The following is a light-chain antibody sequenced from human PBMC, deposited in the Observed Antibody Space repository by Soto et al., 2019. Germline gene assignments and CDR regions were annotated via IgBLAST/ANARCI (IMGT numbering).Light chain of an antibody. CDR1: QSVTSSY. V-gene: IGKV3-20*01. Sequence: EIVLTQSPGTLSLSPGERATLSCRASQSVTSSYLAWYQQKPGQAPRLLIYGASSRATGIPDRISGSGSGTDFTLTISRLEPEDFAVYYCQHYGSSSWTFGQGTKVEMK. J-gene: IGKJ1*01. CDR3: QHYGSSSWT. CDR2: GAS.